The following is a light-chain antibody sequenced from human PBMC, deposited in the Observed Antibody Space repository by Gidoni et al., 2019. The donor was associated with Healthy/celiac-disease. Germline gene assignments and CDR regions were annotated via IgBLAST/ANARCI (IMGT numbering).Light chain of an antibody. CDR1: QSISSY. CDR2: AAS. CDR3: QQSYSTPLSIT. Sequence: DIQMTQSPSSLSASVGDRVTITCRASQSISSYLNWYQQKPGKAPKLLIYAASSLQSGVPSRFSGSESGTDFTLTISSLQPEDFATYYCQQSYSTPLSITFGQXTRLEIK. V-gene: IGKV1-39*01. J-gene: IGKJ5*01.